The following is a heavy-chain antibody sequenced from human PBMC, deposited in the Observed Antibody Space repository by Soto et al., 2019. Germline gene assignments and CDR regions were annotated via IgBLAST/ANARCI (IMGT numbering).Heavy chain of an antibody. Sequence: EVQLVESGGGLVQPGGSLRLSCGASGFTFRTYRLSWVRQAPGKGLEWVANINPDGSDKNYVDSVKGRFTISRDNAKIALYLQMSILRAEDTALYFGARDGSTIWNRYDYHGVDVWRQGTTVTASS. D-gene: IGHD3-16*01. V-gene: IGHV3-7*04. CDR2: INPDGSDK. CDR3: ARDGSTIWNRYDYHGVDV. J-gene: IGHJ6*02. CDR1: GFTFRTYR.